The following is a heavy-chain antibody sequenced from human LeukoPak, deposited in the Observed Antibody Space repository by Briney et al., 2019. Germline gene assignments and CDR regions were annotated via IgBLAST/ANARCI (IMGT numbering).Heavy chain of an antibody. J-gene: IGHJ4*02. V-gene: IGHV3-30-3*01. CDR3: ARAYSSGWYPRWMDY. CDR2: ISYNGSNK. CDR1: GFTLSSYA. D-gene: IGHD6-19*01. Sequence: GGSLRLSCAASGFTLSSYALHWVRQAPGKGLERVAVISYNGSNKNYADPVKGRFTISRDNSKNTLYLQMNSLRAEDTAVYYCARAYSSGWYPRWMDYWGQGTLVTVSS.